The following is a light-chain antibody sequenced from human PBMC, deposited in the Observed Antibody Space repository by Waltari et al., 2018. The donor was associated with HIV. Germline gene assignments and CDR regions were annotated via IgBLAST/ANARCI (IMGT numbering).Light chain of an antibody. CDR3: QQYFRIPPT. Sequence: DIVMTQSPDSLPVSLGERATINCTSSRSILYSSDTRNYLAWYQQKARQPPKLLISWASTREAGVPDRFSGSGSGTDFTLTITRLQAEDVAVYHCQQYFRIPPTFGGGTKVEIK. V-gene: IGKV4-1*01. J-gene: IGKJ4*01. CDR2: WAS. CDR1: RSILYSSDTRNY.